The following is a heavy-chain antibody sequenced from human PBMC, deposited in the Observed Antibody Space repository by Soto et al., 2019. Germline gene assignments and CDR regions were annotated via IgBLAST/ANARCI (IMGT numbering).Heavy chain of an antibody. CDR1: GDSVGSRTSY. CDR2: VANSGTT. V-gene: IGHV4-61*01. CDR3: AMAGNYRYFDS. J-gene: IGHJ4*02. Sequence: QVQLQESGPGLVKPLETLSLTCTVSGDSVGSRTSYWSWIRQPPGKGLEWIGYVANSGTTNYNPSLKSRVTLSLHTSSNQFSLKLASMTAADTAMYYCAMAGNYRYFDSLGQGVLVTVSS. D-gene: IGHD1-7*01.